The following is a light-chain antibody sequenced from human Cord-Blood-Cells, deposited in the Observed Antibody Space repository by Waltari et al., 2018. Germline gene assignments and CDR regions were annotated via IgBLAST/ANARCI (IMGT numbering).Light chain of an antibody. J-gene: IGKJ1*01. CDR1: QSISSY. Sequence: DIQMTQSPSSLSVSVGDRDTNTCRASQSISSYLTWYQQKPGQAPKLLIYAASSLQSGVPSRFSGSGSGTDFTLTISSLQPEDFATYYCQQSYSTPPTFGQGTKVEIK. CDR2: AAS. CDR3: QQSYSTPPT. V-gene: IGKV1-39*01.